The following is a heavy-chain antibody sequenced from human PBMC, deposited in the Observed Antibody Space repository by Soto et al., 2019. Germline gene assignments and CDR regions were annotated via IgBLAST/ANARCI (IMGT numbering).Heavy chain of an antibody. CDR3: ARKNLHMVVTAIPLVYFDY. D-gene: IGHD2-21*02. CDR1: GGSISSSSYY. CDR2: IYYSGST. V-gene: IGHV4-39*01. Sequence: PSETLSLTCTVSGGSISSSSYYWGWIRQPPGKGLEWIGSIYYSGSTYYNPSLKSRVTISVDTSKNQFSLKLSSVTAADTAVYYWARKNLHMVVTAIPLVYFDYWGRETLVPVPS. J-gene: IGHJ4*02.